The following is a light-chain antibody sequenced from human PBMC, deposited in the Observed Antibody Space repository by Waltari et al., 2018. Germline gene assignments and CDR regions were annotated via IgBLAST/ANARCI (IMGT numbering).Light chain of an antibody. J-gene: IGKJ1*01. CDR1: QSVSRS. Sequence: EIVLTQSPGTLSLSQGERATLSCRASQSVSRSLAWYQQKPGQAPRRLIYGASSSATGVPDRFSCSGSGTDFSLTISRLEPEDFAVYYCQHYVRLPVSFGQGTKVEIK. CDR2: GAS. V-gene: IGKV3-20*01. CDR3: QHYVRLPVS.